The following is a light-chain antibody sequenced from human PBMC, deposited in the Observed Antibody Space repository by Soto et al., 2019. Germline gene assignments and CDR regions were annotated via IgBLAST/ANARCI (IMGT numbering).Light chain of an antibody. V-gene: IGKV4-1*01. Sequence: DIVMTQSPDSLAVSLGERATINCKSSQSVLYRSKNKNYLAWYQQKPGQPPKLLIYWASTRESGVPDRFSGSGSGTDFTLTISSLQAEDVAVYYCQQYHSSWTFGQGTKVEIK. CDR1: QSVLYRSKNKNY. CDR2: WAS. CDR3: QQYHSSWT. J-gene: IGKJ1*01.